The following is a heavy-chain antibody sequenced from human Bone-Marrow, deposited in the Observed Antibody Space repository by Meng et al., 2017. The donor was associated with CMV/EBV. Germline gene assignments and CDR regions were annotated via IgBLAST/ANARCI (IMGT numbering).Heavy chain of an antibody. J-gene: IGHJ6*02. Sequence: ASVKVSCKASGYTFTGYYLHWVRQAPGQGLEWMGWINPDSGGTNYAQKFQGRVTMTRDTSITTAYMELSRLGSDDTAVYYCARVFEAVAAEGSGMDVWGQGSTVTVSS. CDR3: ARVFEAVAAEGSGMDV. V-gene: IGHV1-2*02. CDR2: INPDSGGT. D-gene: IGHD6-19*01. CDR1: GYTFTGYY.